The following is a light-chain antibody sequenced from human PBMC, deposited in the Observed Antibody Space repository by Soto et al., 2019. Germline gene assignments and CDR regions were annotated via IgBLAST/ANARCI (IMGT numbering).Light chain of an antibody. J-gene: IGLJ3*02. CDR3: QTWGTPWV. Sequence: QLVLTQSPSASASLGASVKLTCTLSSGHSNYAIAWHQQQPEKGPRFLMKLNNDGSHIKGDGIPDRFSGSSSGAERYLTISRLPSEDEADYYCQTWGTPWVFGGGTKLTVL. CDR2: LNNDGSH. CDR1: SGHSNYA. V-gene: IGLV4-69*01.